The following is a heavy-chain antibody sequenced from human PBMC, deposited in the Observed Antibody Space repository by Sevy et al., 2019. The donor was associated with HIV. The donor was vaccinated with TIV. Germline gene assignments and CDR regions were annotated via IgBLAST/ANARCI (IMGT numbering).Heavy chain of an antibody. CDR3: TTASWSQEDYYNY. Sequence: GSLRLSCAASGFTFSNAWMSWVRQAPGKGLEWVGRIKGKIYDGTIDYAAPVKGRFSIPRDDSKNTLYLQMNSLKTEDTAVYYCTTASWSQEDYYNYWGQGTLVTVSS. V-gene: IGHV3-15*01. CDR2: IKGKIYDGTI. CDR1: GFTFSNAW. J-gene: IGHJ4*02. D-gene: IGHD6-13*01.